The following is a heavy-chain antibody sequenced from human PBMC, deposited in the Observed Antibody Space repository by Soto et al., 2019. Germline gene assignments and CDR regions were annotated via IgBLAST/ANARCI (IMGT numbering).Heavy chain of an antibody. Sequence: EVRLVESGGGLVQPGRSLRLSCAASGFTFEDYAMHWVRQIPEKGLEWVAGISWNSGTIGYADSVKGRFTISRENAKKSLYLQMNSLRAEDTAFYYCAKDANTDDGFDIWGQGTMVTVSS. CDR2: ISWNSGTI. CDR1: GFTFEDYA. CDR3: AKDANTDDGFDI. J-gene: IGHJ3*02. V-gene: IGHV3-9*01.